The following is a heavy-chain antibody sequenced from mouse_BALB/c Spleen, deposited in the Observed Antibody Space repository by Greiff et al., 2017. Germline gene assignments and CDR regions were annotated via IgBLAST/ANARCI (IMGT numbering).Heavy chain of an antibody. CDR2: ISSGGST. J-gene: IGHJ3*01. CDR1: GFTFSSYA. CDR3: ARDDYDRFAY. V-gene: IGHV5-6-5*01. D-gene: IGHD2-4*01. Sequence: DVKLVESGGGLVKPGGSLKLSCAASGFTFSSYAMSWVRQTPEKRLEWVASISSGGSTYYPDSVKGRFTISRDNARNILYLQMSSLRSEDTAMYYCARDDYDRFAYWGQGTLVTVSA.